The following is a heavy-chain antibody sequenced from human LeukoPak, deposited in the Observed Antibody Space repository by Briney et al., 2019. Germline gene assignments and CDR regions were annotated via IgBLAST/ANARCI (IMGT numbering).Heavy chain of an antibody. CDR1: GGSISSYY. CDR3: ARSSPDGSGSYYADY. Sequence: SETLSLTCTVSGGSISSYYWSWIRQPPGKGLEWIGYTYYSGSTNYNPSLKSRVTISVDTSKNQFSLKLSSVTAADTAVYYCARSSPDGSGSYYADYWGQGTLVTVSS. V-gene: IGHV4-59*01. J-gene: IGHJ4*02. D-gene: IGHD3-10*01. CDR2: TYYSGST.